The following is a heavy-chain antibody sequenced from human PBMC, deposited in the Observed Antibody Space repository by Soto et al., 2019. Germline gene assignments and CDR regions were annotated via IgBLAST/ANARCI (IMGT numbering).Heavy chain of an antibody. J-gene: IGHJ5*01. CDR3: PKDLDSDTYCIVDS. D-gene: IGHD2-15*01. CDR2: ISYDGSNK. CDR1: GFTFSSYG. Sequence: QVQLVESGGGVVQPGRSLRLSCAASGFTFSSYGMHWVRQAPGKGLEWVAVISYDGSNKYYADSVKGRFTISRDNSKNTLYLQMNSLRAEDTAVYYCPKDLDSDTYCIVDSWAQGTLVTVSS. V-gene: IGHV3-30*18.